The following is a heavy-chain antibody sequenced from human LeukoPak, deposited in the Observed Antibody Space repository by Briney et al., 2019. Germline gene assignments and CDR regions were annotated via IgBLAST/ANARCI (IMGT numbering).Heavy chain of an antibody. CDR2: ITTGGDDL. J-gene: IGHJ4*02. CDR3: AKDRWRRSSGGFDY. D-gene: IGHD6-6*01. Sequence: PGGSLRLSCAASGFTFSSYSLTWVRQAPGKGLEWVSSITTGGDDLYYSDSVKGRFTISRDNAKNSLFLQMNNLRAEDTAVYYCAKDRWRRSSGGFDYWGQGTLVTVSS. V-gene: IGHV3-21*04. CDR1: GFTFSSYS.